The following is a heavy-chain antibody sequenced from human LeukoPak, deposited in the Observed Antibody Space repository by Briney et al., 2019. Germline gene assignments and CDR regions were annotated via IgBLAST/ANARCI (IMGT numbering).Heavy chain of an antibody. CDR1: GVSISNYY. D-gene: IGHD3-16*01. J-gene: IGHJ4*02. CDR2: IYGTGST. CDR3: ARYDSRGSASTRFDY. Sequence: KPSETLSLTCTVSGVSISNYYWGWIRQPPGKGLEWIGRIYGTGSTSYNPSLMNRVTMSVDTSKNHFSLKLTSVTAADTAVYYCARYDSRGSASTRFDYWGQGILVTISS. V-gene: IGHV4-4*09.